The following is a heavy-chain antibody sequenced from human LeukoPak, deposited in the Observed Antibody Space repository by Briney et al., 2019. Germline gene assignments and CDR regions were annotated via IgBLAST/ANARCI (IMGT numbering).Heavy chain of an antibody. V-gene: IGHV4-34*01. D-gene: IGHD6-6*01. CDR1: GGSFSGYY. J-gene: IGHJ4*02. CDR2: INHSGST. CDR3: ARLQEYSSSSVDY. Sequence: SETLSLTCAVYGGSFSGYYWSWIRQPPGKGLEWIGEINHSGSTNYNPSLKSRVTISVDTSKNQFSLKLSSVTDADTAVYYCARLQEYSSSSVDYWGQGTLVAVSS.